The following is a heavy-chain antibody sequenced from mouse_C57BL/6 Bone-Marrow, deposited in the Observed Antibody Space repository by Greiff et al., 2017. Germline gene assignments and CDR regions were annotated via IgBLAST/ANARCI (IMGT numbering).Heavy chain of an antibody. D-gene: IGHD2-4*01. CDR2: IHPNSGST. CDR3: ARRRIYYDYDDAMDY. CDR1: GYTFTSYW. V-gene: IGHV1-64*01. Sequence: QVQLQQPGAGLVKPGASVKLSCKASGYTFTSYWMHWVKQRPGPGLEWIGMIHPNSGSTNYNEKFKSKATLTVDKASSTAYMQLSSLTSEDSAVYYGARRRIYYDYDDAMDYGGRGTSVTVSS. J-gene: IGHJ4*01.